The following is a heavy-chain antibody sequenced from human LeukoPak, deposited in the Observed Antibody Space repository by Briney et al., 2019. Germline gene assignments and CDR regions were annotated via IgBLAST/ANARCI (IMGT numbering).Heavy chain of an antibody. CDR2: ISYDGSNK. V-gene: IGHV3-30-3*01. D-gene: IGHD6-6*01. CDR1: GFTFSSYA. CDR3: ARDLARESAYSSSFGY. Sequence: GGSLRLSCAASGFTFSSYAMHWVRQAPGKGLEWVAVISYDGSNKYYADSVKGRFTISRDNSKNTLYLQMNSLRAEDTAVYYCARDLARESAYSSSFGYWGQGTLVTVSS. J-gene: IGHJ4*02.